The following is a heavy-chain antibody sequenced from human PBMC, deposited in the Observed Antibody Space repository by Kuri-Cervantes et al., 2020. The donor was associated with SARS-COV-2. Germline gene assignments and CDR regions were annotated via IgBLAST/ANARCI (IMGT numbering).Heavy chain of an antibody. D-gene: IGHD6-13*01. J-gene: IGHJ5*02. V-gene: IGHV3-21*01. CDR1: GFTFSSYS. CDR2: ISSSSSYI. Sequence: GESLKISCAASGFTFSSYSMNWVRQAPGKGLEWVSSISSSSSYIYYADSVKGRFTISRDNAKNSLYLQMNSLRPEDTAVYYCAKELYSSSWYPWFDPWGQGTLVTVSS. CDR3: AKELYSSSWYPWFDP.